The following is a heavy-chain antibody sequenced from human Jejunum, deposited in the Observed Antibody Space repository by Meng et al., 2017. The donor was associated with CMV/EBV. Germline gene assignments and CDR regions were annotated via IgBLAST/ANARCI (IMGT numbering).Heavy chain of an antibody. D-gene: IGHD5-12*01. CDR3: ARGGYNSSPDY. V-gene: IGHV1-18*01. CDR1: GYSLNAYG. CDR2: ISAYSGNT. Sequence: CKASGYSLNAYGITWVRQAPGQGLEWVAWISAYSGNTESAQKFQARVTLTIETSTSTAYLELTNLRSDDTAVYYCARGGYNSSPDYWGQGTLVTVSS. J-gene: IGHJ4*02.